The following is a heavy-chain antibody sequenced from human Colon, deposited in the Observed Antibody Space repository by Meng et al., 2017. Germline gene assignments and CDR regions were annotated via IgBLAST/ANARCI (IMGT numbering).Heavy chain of an antibody. CDR1: GYIFTTYG. Sequence: QAQWVHAGTEVKKPVAPGTVAWRASGYIFTTYGISWVRQAPGAGLEWMGWISAYNGNTNSAQKFQDRVTMTTATSTNTAYMELRSLRSDYTAMYYCARDRQWLGSDYWGQGTLVTVSS. D-gene: IGHD6-19*01. J-gene: IGHJ4*02. CDR2: ISAYNGNT. V-gene: IGHV1-18*01. CDR3: ARDRQWLGSDY.